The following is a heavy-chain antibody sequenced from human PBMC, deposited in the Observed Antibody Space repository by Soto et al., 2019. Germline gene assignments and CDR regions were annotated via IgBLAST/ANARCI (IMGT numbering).Heavy chain of an antibody. J-gene: IGHJ4*02. CDR3: ARADSVLVAKGFDL. V-gene: IGHV4-59*12. D-gene: IGHD2-8*02. CDR2: IYDSGSP. Sequence: SETLSLTCTISGGSISVYYWSWVRQPPGQGLEWIGYIYDSGSPYYNPSFKNRVFMSIDKSNNQFSLNLTSVTAADTAVYYCARADSVLVAKGFDLWGQGTLVTVSS. CDR1: GGSISVYY.